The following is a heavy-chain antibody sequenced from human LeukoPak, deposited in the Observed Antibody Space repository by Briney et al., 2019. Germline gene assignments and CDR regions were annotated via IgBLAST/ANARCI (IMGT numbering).Heavy chain of an antibody. Sequence: PGGSLRLSCAASGFTFSDYYMSWIRQAPGKGLGWVSYISSSGSAIYYADSVKGRFTISRDNAKNSLYLQMNSLRAEDTAVYYCARDQVVEYRTTYYYYGMDVWGQGTTVTVSS. D-gene: IGHD2-15*01. CDR3: ARDQVVEYRTTYYYYGMDV. V-gene: IGHV3-11*01. J-gene: IGHJ6*02. CDR1: GFTFSDYY. CDR2: ISSSGSAI.